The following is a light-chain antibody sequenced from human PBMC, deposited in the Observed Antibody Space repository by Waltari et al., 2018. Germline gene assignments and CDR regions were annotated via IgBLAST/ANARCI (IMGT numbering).Light chain of an antibody. CDR1: KSVLYSSNNKNY. J-gene: IGKJ1*01. V-gene: IGKV4-1*01. CDR2: WAS. Sequence: DIVMTQSPDSLAVSLGERATINCKSSKSVLYSSNNKNYLAWYQQKPGQPPKLLIYWASTRESGFPDRFSGSGSGTDFTLTISSLQAEDVAVYYCQQYYSIWTFGQGTKVEIK. CDR3: QQYYSIWT.